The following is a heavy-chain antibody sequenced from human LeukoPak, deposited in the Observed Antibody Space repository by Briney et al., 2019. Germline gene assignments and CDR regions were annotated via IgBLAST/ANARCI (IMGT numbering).Heavy chain of an antibody. D-gene: IGHD5-12*01. Sequence: SVKVSCKSSGGSFSTYAVNWVRQAPGQGLEWMGRLIPVLGMSHYAPGFQGRVTLTADRSTNTAYMELDRLTSDDTAVYFCARDRGGGFDLASFDHWGQGTLVTVSS. J-gene: IGHJ4*02. V-gene: IGHV1-69*04. CDR2: LIPVLGMS. CDR3: ARDRGGGFDLASFDH. CDR1: GGSFSTYA.